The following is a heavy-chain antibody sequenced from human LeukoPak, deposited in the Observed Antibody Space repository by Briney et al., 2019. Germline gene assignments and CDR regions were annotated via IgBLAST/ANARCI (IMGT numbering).Heavy chain of an antibody. CDR1: GGSFSGYY. D-gene: IGHD6-13*01. CDR3: ARAPIAAAAYYYYGMDV. CDR2: IYYSGST. V-gene: IGHV4-59*01. J-gene: IGHJ6*02. Sequence: SETLSLTCAVYGGSFSGYYWSWIRQPPGKGLEWIGYIYYSGSTNYNPSLKSRVTISVDTSKNQFSLKLSSVTAADTAVYYCARAPIAAAAYYYYGMDVWGQGTTVTVSS.